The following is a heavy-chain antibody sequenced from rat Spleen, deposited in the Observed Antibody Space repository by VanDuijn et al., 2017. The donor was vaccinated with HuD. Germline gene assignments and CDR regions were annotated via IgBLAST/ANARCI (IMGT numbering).Heavy chain of an antibody. CDR3: ARSRETPFDY. CDR1: GFSLTSYN. J-gene: IGHJ2*01. D-gene: IGHD3-4*01. CDR2: MWSGGST. Sequence: QVQLMESGPGLVQPSETLSLTCTVSGFSLTSYNVHWVRQPPGKGLEWMGVMWSGGSTDYNSALKSRLSISRDTSKNQVFLKMNSLQSEDTTTYYCARSRETPFDYWGQGVMVTVSS. V-gene: IGHV2-45*01.